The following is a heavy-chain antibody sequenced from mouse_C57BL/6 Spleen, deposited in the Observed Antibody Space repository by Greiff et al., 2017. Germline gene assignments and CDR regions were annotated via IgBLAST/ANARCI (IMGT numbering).Heavy chain of an antibody. D-gene: IGHD3-2*02. V-gene: IGHV1-61*01. CDR1: GYTFTSYW. CDR2: IYPSDSET. J-gene: IGHJ4*01. CDR3: ARSQADYAMDY. Sequence: QVQLQPPGAELVRPGSSVKLSCKASGYTFTSYWMDWVKQRPGQGLEWIGNIYPSDSETHYNQKFKDKATLTVDKSSSTAYMQLSSLTSEDSAVYYCARSQADYAMDYWGQGTSVTVSS.